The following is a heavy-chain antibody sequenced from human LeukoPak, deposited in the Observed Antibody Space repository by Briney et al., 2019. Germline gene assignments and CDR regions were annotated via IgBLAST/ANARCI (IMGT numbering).Heavy chain of an antibody. V-gene: IGHV1-69*02. CDR2: IIPILGIA. CDR1: GGTFSSYT. Sequence: SVKVSCKASGGTFSSYTISWVRQAPGHGLEWMGRIIPILGIANYAQKFQGRVTITADKSTSTAYMELSSLRSEDTAVYYCARSGYCSSTSCYRSYYYYYMDVWGKGTTVTVSS. J-gene: IGHJ6*03. CDR3: ARSGYCSSTSCYRSYYYYYMDV. D-gene: IGHD2-2*01.